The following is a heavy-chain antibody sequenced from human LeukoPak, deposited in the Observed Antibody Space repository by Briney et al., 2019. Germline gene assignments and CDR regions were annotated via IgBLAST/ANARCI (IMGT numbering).Heavy chain of an antibody. J-gene: IGHJ5*02. CDR3: TSHAAFDP. V-gene: IGHV3-15*01. CDR2: IKSKNVGGTT. CDR1: GNYW. Sequence: PGGSLRLSCAASGNYWMHWVRQAPGKGLEWVGRIKSKNVGGTTDYAAPVKGRFTISRDDSKNTVYLQMNSLKIEDTAVYYCTSHAAFDPWGQGTLVTVSS.